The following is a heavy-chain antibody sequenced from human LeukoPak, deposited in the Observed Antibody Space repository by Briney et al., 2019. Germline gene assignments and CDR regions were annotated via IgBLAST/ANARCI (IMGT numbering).Heavy chain of an antibody. J-gene: IGHJ6*03. CDR3: AREQYSYYMDV. CDR1: GFILSNYG. CDR2: LRFDE. Sequence: GGPLRLSCAASGFILSNYGMHWLRQTPGKGLEWVALLRFDEFYADSVKGRFTIYRDISKSTVYLQMKRLTVEDTAMYYCAREQYSYYMDVWGKGTTVTVSS. D-gene: IGHD3-16*01. V-gene: IGHV3-30*02.